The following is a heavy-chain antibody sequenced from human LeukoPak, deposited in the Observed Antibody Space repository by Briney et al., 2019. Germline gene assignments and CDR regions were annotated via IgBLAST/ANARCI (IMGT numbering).Heavy chain of an antibody. CDR1: GFTFSTYG. Sequence: GGSLRLSCAASGFTFSTYGMHWVRQGPGKGLEWVAVISYDGSHKYYADSVKGRFTISRDNAKNLLYLQMNSLRAEDTAVYYCARDARRFGEPRLFDPWGQGTLVTVSS. CDR2: ISYDGSHK. J-gene: IGHJ5*02. D-gene: IGHD3-10*01. CDR3: ARDARRFGEPRLFDP. V-gene: IGHV3-30*03.